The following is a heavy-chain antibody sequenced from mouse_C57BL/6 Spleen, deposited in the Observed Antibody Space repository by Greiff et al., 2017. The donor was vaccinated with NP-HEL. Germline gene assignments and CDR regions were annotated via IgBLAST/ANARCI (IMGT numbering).Heavy chain of an antibody. CDR1: GFTFSDYG. CDR3: ARTTTRMDY. D-gene: IGHD1-1*01. CDR2: ISSGSRTI. Sequence: EVQRVESGGGLVKPGWSLKLSCAASGFTFSDYGMHWVRQAPEKGLEWVAYISSGSRTIYYADTVKGRFTISRDNAKNTLFLQMTSLRSEDTAMYYCARTTTRMDYWGQGTSVTVSS. V-gene: IGHV5-17*01. J-gene: IGHJ4*01.